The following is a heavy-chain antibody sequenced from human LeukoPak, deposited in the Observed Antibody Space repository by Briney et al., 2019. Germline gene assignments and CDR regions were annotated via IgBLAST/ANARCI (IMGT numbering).Heavy chain of an antibody. D-gene: IGHD2-15*01. J-gene: IGHJ4*02. CDR1: GGTFSSYA. Sequence: GASVKVSCKASGGTFSSYAISWVRQAPGQGLEWMGGIIPIFGTANYAQKFQGRVTITADESTSTAYMELSSLRSEDTAVYYCARAYCSGGSCYSLGGYWGQGTLVTVSS. CDR2: IIPIFGTA. V-gene: IGHV1-69*13. CDR3: ARAYCSGGSCYSLGGY.